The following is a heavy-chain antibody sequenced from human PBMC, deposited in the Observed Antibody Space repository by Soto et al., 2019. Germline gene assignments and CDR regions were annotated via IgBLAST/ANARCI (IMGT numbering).Heavy chain of an antibody. Sequence: PSETLSLTCTVSGGSISSYYWSWIRQPPGEGLEWIGYIYYSGSTYYNPSLKSRDTISVDTSKNQFSLKMSSVTAADTAVYYCARWPQLEPRFDYWGQGTLVTVSS. J-gene: IGHJ4*02. V-gene: IGHV4-59*06. CDR3: ARWPQLEPRFDY. CDR1: GGSISSYY. D-gene: IGHD1-1*01. CDR2: IYYSGST.